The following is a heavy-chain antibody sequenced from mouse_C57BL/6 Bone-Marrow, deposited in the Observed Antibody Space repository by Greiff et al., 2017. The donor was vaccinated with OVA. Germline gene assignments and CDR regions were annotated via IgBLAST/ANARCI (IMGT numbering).Heavy chain of an antibody. CDR2: ISSGSSTI. J-gene: IGHJ1*03. CDR1: GFTFSDYG. V-gene: IGHV5-17*01. CDR3: ARINYWYFDV. Sequence: EVKVVESGGGLVKPGGSLKLSCAASGFTFSDYGMHWVRQAPEKGLEWVAYISSGSSTIYYADTVKGRFTISRDNAKNTLFLQMTSLKSEDTAMYYCARINYWYFDVGGTGTTVPVSS.